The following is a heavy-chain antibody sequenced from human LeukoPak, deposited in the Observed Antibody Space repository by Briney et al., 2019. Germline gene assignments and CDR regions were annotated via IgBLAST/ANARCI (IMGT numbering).Heavy chain of an antibody. V-gene: IGHV4-39*07. CDR1: GGSISSSSYY. J-gene: IGHJ3*02. CDR3: ARVGYSSVEDAFDI. Sequence: SETLSLTGTVSGGSISSSSYYWGWIRQPPGKGLEWIGSIYHSGSTYYNPSLKSRVTISVDTSKNQFSLKLSSVTAADTAVYYCARVGYSSVEDAFDIWGQGTMVTVSS. D-gene: IGHD6-19*01. CDR2: IYHSGST.